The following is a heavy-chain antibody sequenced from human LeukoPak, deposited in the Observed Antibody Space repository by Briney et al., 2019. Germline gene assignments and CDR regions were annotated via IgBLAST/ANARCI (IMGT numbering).Heavy chain of an antibody. CDR1: GYTFTGYY. CDR2: ISAYNGNT. V-gene: IGHV1-18*04. Sequence: GASVKVSCKASGYTFTGYYMHWVRQAPGQGLEWMGWISAYNGNTNYAQKLQGRVTMTTDTSTSTAYMELRSLRSDDTAVYYCARDAGIAARRPYYFDYWGQGTLVTVSS. CDR3: ARDAGIAARRPYYFDY. D-gene: IGHD6-6*01. J-gene: IGHJ4*02.